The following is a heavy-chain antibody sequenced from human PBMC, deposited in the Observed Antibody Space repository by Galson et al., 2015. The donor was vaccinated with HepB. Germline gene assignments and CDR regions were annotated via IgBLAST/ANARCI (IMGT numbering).Heavy chain of an antibody. Sequence: SVKVSCKASGYTFTDYGISWVRQAPGQGLEWMGWVSTFSGNTNYAQRLQGRVTMTTDTSSRTAYMELSRLRSDDTAVYYCARDQDGWAFDYWGQGTLVTVSS. CDR3: ARDQDGWAFDY. D-gene: IGHD5-24*01. CDR1: GYTFTDYG. CDR2: VSTFSGNT. J-gene: IGHJ4*02. V-gene: IGHV1-18*01.